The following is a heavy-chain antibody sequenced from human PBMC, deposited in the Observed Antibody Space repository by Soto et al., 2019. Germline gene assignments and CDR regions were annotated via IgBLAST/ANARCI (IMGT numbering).Heavy chain of an antibody. CDR1: GFTFSSYG. V-gene: IGHV3-30*18. Sequence: PGGSLRLSCAASGFTFSSYGMHWVRQAPGKGLEWVAVISYDGSNKYYADSVKGRFTISRDNSKNTLYLQMNSLRAEDTAVYYCAKAAGIAVAGTYFDYWGQGTLVTVSS. CDR3: AKAAGIAVAGTYFDY. J-gene: IGHJ4*02. CDR2: ISYDGSNK. D-gene: IGHD6-19*01.